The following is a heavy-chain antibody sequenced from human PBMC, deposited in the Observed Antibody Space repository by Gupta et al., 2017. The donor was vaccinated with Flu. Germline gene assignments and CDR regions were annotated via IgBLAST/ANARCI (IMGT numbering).Heavy chain of an antibody. CDR3: ARRISYGKTFDY. CDR1: GGSTSSSNYK. Sequence: LQLQESGPGLAHPSETLSLTCAVSGGSTSSSNYKWGWIRQPPGKGLEWIGSINYSGTAYYNPSLKSRVTISLDTSMNQVSLKLSSVTAADTAVYYCARRISYGKTFDYWGQGTLVAVSS. CDR2: INYSGTA. V-gene: IGHV4-39*01. J-gene: IGHJ4*02. D-gene: IGHD3-16*01.